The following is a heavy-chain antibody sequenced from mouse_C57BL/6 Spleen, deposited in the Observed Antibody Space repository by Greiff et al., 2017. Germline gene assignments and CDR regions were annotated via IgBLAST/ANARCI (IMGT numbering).Heavy chain of an antibody. CDR2: IHPNSGST. J-gene: IGHJ2*01. V-gene: IGHV1-64*01. CDR3: ARRRYGNYVGYFDY. Sequence: QVQLQQPGAELVKPGASVKLSCKASGYTFTSYWMHWVKQRPGQGLEWIGMIHPNSGSTNYNEKFKSKATLTVDKSSSTAYMQLSSLTSEDSAVYYGARRRYGNYVGYFDYWGQGTTLTVSS. D-gene: IGHD2-10*02. CDR1: GYTFTSYW.